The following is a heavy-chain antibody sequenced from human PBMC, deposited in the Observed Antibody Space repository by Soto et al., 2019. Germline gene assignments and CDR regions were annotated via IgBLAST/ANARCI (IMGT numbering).Heavy chain of an antibody. D-gene: IGHD3-22*01. CDR3: ARHDYYDSSGYLH. CDR1: GGSISSGTYY. J-gene: IGHJ4*02. CDR2: ISHSGST. V-gene: IGHV4-31*03. Sequence: SETLSLTCTVSGGSISSGTYYWSWIRQHPGKGLEWIAYISHSGSTYSNPSLKSRISLSVDTSKSQFSLNLRSVTAADTAVYYCARHDYYDSSGYLHWGQGTLVTVSS.